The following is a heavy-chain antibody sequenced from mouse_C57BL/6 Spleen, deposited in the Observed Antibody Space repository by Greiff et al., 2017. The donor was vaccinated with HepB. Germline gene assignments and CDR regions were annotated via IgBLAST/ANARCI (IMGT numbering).Heavy chain of an antibody. J-gene: IGHJ3*01. D-gene: IGHD1-1*01. CDR1: GFTFSSYA. Sequence: EVNVVESGGGLVKPGGSLKLSCAASGFTFSSYAMSWVRQTPEKRLEWVATISDGGSYTYYPDNVKGRFTISRDNAKNNLYLQMSHLKSEDTAMYYCAREGTYGSSYGWFAYWGQGTLVTVSA. V-gene: IGHV5-4*01. CDR3: AREGTYGSSYGWFAY. CDR2: ISDGGSYT.